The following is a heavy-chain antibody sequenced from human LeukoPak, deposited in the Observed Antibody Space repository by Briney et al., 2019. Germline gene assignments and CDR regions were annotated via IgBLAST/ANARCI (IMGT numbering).Heavy chain of an antibody. D-gene: IGHD3-22*01. J-gene: IGHJ4*02. CDR2: ISGSGDNT. Sequence: GGSLRLSCAASGFTFGESAMSWVRQAPGKGLEWVSGISGSGDNTYYADSVKGRFTISRDNSKNTLYVQVNSLGTEDTAAYYCAKGSYYDSSGSFYFDYWGQGTLVTVSS. CDR3: AKGSYYDSSGSFYFDY. CDR1: GFTFGESA. V-gene: IGHV3-23*01.